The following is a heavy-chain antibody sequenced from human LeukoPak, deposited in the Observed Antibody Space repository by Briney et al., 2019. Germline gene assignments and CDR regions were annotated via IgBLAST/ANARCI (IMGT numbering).Heavy chain of an antibody. CDR2: IFVGSGNT. CDR1: GFTFTSSS. J-gene: IGHJ4*02. V-gene: IGHV1-58*01. Sequence: SVKVSCKASGFTFTSSSVQWVRQARGQGLEWIGWIFVGSGNTNYAQKFQERVTITRDMSTSTAYMELSSLRSEDTAVYYCAAVNLEAMVPSFFDYWGQGTLVTVSS. D-gene: IGHD3-10*01. CDR3: AAVNLEAMVPSFFDY.